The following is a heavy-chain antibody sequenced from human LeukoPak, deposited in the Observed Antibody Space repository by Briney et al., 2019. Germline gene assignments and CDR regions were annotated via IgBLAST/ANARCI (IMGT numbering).Heavy chain of an antibody. CDR2: INHSGST. Sequence: SETLSLTCAVYGGSFSGYYWSWIRQPPVKGLEWIGEINHSGSTNYNPSLKSRVTISVDTSKNQFSLKLSSVTAADTAVYYCARVGLRGPYFDYWGQGTLVTVSS. J-gene: IGHJ4*02. V-gene: IGHV4-34*01. CDR1: GGSFSGYY. CDR3: ARVGLRGPYFDY. D-gene: IGHD3-16*01.